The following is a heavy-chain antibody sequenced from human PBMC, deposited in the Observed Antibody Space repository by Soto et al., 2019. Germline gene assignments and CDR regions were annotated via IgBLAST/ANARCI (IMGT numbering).Heavy chain of an antibody. V-gene: IGHV3-43*01. CDR3: VKETYYYDVSSYYPLGS. CDR1: VFTVDDYN. J-gene: IGHJ5*02. CDR2: ISRDGTNT. D-gene: IGHD3-22*01. Sequence: PGGPLRLSGAASVFTVDDYNMHWVRQAPGKGLEWVSLISRDGTNTNYAESVKGRFTISRDNSKNSLYLQMNSLRTEDTALYYCVKETYYYDVSSYYPLGSWGQGTLVTVSS.